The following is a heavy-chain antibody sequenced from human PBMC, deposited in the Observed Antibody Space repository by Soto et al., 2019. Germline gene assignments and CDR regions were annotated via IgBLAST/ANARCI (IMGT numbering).Heavy chain of an antibody. CDR2: ISAYNGNT. J-gene: IGHJ6*02. D-gene: IGHD3-22*01. CDR1: GYTFTSYG. CDR3: ARPHGSSGYYSYYGMDV. V-gene: IGHV1-18*01. Sequence: ASVKVSCKASGYTFTSYGISWVRQAPGQGLEWMGWISAYNGNTNYAQKLQGRVTMTTDTSTSTAYMELRSLRSDDTAVYCGARPHGSSGYYSYYGMDVWGQGTTVTVSS.